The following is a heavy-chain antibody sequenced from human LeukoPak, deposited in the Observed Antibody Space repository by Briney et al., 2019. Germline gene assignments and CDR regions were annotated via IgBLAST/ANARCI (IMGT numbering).Heavy chain of an antibody. CDR1: GGSFSPAH. V-gene: IGHV4-59*01. D-gene: IGHD5-24*01. Sequence: PSETLSLTCTFSGGSFSPAHWSWIRQPPGKGLEWIGVICDNGNTDYNPSLKSRVTISVDTSKSHFSLKLSSLAAADTAAYYCATGRDPYKTGHWGQGTLVTVSS. CDR2: ICDNGNT. CDR3: ATGRDPYKTGH. J-gene: IGHJ4*02.